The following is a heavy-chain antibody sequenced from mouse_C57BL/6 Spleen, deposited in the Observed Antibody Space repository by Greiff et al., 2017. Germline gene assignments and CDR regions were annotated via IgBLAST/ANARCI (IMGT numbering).Heavy chain of an antibody. CDR3: AICDYYGSSRYWYFDV. Sequence: QVQLKQPGAELVKPGASVKVSCKASGYTFTSYWMHWVKQRPGQGLEWIGRIHPSDSDTNYNQKFKGKATLTVDKSSSTAYMQLSSLTSEDSAVYYCAICDYYGSSRYWYFDVWGTGTTVTVSS. V-gene: IGHV1-74*01. D-gene: IGHD1-1*01. CDR1: GYTFTSYW. CDR2: IHPSDSDT. J-gene: IGHJ1*03.